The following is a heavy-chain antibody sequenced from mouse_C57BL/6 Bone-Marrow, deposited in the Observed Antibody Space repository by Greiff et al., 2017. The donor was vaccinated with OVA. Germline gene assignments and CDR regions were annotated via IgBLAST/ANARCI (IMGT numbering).Heavy chain of an antibody. CDR1: GFTITDDY. CDR2: IDPENGDT. V-gene: IGHV14-4*01. CDR3: TFYDFMDY. Sequence: VQLQQSGAELVRPGASVKLSCTASGFTITDDYMHWVKQRPEQGLEWIGWIDPENGDTEYASKFQGKATITADTSSNTAYLQLSSLTSEDTAVYYCTFYDFMDYWGQGTSVTVSS. D-gene: IGHD2-4*01. J-gene: IGHJ4*01.